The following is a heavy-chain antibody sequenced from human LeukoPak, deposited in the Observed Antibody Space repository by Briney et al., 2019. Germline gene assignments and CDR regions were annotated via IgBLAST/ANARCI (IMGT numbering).Heavy chain of an antibody. Sequence: PSETLSLTCAVYGGSFSGYYWSWIRQPPGKGLEWIGEINHSGSTNYNPSLKSRVTISVDTSKNQFSLKLSSVIAADTAVYYCARGGGIFPDYWGQGTLVTVSS. CDR3: ARGGGIFPDY. D-gene: IGHD3-10*01. CDR1: GGSFSGYY. V-gene: IGHV4-34*01. J-gene: IGHJ4*02. CDR2: INHSGST.